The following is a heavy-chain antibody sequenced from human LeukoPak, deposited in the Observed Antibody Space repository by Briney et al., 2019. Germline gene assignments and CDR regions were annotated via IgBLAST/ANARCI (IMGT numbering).Heavy chain of an antibody. D-gene: IGHD5-12*01. CDR1: GFTFSSYS. V-gene: IGHV3-48*01. Sequence: GGSLRLSCTAAGFTFSSYSMSWVRQAPGKGLEWVLYISSSTTTTYYADSVKGRFTISRDNAENSLFLQMNSLRAEDTAVYYCARDAIVTTIQRFDYWGRGTLVTVSS. CDR2: ISSSTTTT. CDR3: ARDAIVTTIQRFDY. J-gene: IGHJ4*02.